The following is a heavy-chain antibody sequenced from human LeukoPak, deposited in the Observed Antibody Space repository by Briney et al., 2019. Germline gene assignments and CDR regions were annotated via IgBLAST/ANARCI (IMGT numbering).Heavy chain of an antibody. CDR3: ARGPYDRYTAMPYYFDY. CDR1: GYTFTAYY. CDR2: INPNTGGT. Sequence: ASVKVSCKASGYTFTAYYMHWVRQAPGQGLEWMGWINPNTGGTNYAQTFQGRVTMTRDTSITTAYIELSRLRSDDTAVYYCARGPYDRYTAMPYYFDYWGQGTLVTVSS. V-gene: IGHV1-2*02. J-gene: IGHJ4*02. D-gene: IGHD2-2*01.